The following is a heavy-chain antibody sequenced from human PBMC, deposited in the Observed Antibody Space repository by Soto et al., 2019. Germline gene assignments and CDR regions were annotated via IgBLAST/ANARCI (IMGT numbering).Heavy chain of an antibody. CDR3: ARLDTTAGAFDI. Sequence: QLQLQESGPGLVKPSETLSLTCTVSGGSISSSSYYWGWIRQPPGKGLEWIGRIYYSGSTYYNPSLMSRVTLSLCTSKNQSSLKLSSVTAADTAVYFCARLDTTAGAFDIWGQGTMVTVSS. V-gene: IGHV4-39*01. J-gene: IGHJ3*02. CDR1: GGSISSSSYY. CDR2: IYYSGST.